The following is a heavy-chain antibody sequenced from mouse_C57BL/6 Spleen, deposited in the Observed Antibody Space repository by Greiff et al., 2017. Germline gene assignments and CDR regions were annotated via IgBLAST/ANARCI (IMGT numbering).Heavy chain of an antibody. Sequence: VQLQQPGAALVQPGASVKISAKASGYAFSFSWLHWVKQRPGRGLERSGQIYPGDGVPMYNGKFKGKATLTADKSSSTAYMQLSSLTSEDSAVYFCARGAGPSWFAYWGPGTLVCGSA. CDR2: IYPGDGVP. J-gene: IGHJ3*01. CDR3: ARGAGPSWFAY. V-gene: IGHV1-80*01. CDR1: GYAFSFSW. D-gene: IGHD4-1*01.